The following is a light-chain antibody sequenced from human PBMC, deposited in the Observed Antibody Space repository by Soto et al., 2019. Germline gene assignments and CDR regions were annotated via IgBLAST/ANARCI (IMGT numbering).Light chain of an antibody. Sequence: EVVLTQSPATLSLSPGERATLSCRASQSVRTSLAWYQHKPGQAPRLVIYDASLRANGVPARFGGSGSGTDFTLTINSLEPEDFAVYYCQQYGSSPITFGQGTRLEIK. V-gene: IGKV3-11*01. CDR2: DAS. J-gene: IGKJ5*01. CDR3: QQYGSSPIT. CDR1: QSVRTS.